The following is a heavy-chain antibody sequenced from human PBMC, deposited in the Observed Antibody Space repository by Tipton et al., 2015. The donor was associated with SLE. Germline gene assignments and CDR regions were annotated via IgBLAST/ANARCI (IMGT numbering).Heavy chain of an antibody. Sequence: TLSLTCAVYGGSFSDYFWGWIRQPPGKGLEWIGSIYHSGSTYYKSSLKSRVTISVDTSKNQFSLKLSSVTAADAAVYYCARLGEDDGVRFYYFDHWGQGNLVAVSS. V-gene: IGHV4-38-2*01. CDR3: ARLGEDDGVRFYYFDH. CDR2: IYHSGST. J-gene: IGHJ4*02. CDR1: GGSFSDYF. D-gene: IGHD3-3*01.